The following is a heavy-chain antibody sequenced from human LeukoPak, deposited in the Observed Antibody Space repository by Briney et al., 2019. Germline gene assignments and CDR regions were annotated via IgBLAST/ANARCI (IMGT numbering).Heavy chain of an antibody. Sequence: SETLSLTCTVSGGSISSYHWSWIRQPPGKGLEWIGYIHYSGSTNYNPSLKSRVTISVDTSKNQFSLKLSSVTAADTAMYYCARYCGGGSCQYYFDYWGQGTLVTVSS. J-gene: IGHJ4*02. CDR2: IHYSGST. D-gene: IGHD2-15*01. CDR3: ARYCGGGSCQYYFDY. V-gene: IGHV4-59*01. CDR1: GGSISSYH.